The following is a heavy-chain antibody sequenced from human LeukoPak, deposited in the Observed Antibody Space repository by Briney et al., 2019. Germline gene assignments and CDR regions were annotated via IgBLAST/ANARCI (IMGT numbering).Heavy chain of an antibody. CDR2: ISGSGGST. CDR3: AKGRRGGYWYFDL. D-gene: IGHD3-10*01. CDR1: GFTFSKYA. Sequence: PGRSLRLSCAASGFTFSKYAMSWVRQAPGKGLEWVSDISGSGGSTYHPDFVKGRFSISRDNSKNTLYLQMNSLRAEDTAVYYCAKGRRGGYWYFDLWGRGTLVTVSS. J-gene: IGHJ2*01. V-gene: IGHV3-23*01.